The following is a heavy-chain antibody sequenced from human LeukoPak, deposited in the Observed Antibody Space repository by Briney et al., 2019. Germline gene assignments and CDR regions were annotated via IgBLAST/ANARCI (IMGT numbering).Heavy chain of an antibody. V-gene: IGHV1-2*02. CDR2: FHPNSGGA. CDR1: VFTFSDYY. D-gene: IGHD2/OR15-2a*01. J-gene: IGHJ4*02. Sequence: GASVKVSCKAFVFTFSDYYVHWVRQAPGQGLEWMAWFHPNSGGAGYAQKFQGRVTLTRDTSFSTAYMQLTGLRSDDTAIYYCAIKRIHGNPFDYWSQGTLVTVSS. CDR3: AIKRIHGNPFDY.